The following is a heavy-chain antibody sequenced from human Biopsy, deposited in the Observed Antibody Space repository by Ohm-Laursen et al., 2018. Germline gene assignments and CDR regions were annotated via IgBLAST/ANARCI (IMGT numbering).Heavy chain of an antibody. J-gene: IGHJ4*02. CDR1: GASMSGSY. Sequence: SDTLSLTCTVSGASMSGSYWTWIRQAAGEGLEWIGRVYTSGSTNYNPSLESRVTMSIDTSKNQFSLRLTSVTAADTAVYFCARELVDMATLDYHFDRWGRGTLVTVSS. CDR3: ARELVDMATLDYHFDR. D-gene: IGHD5-24*01. CDR2: VYTSGST. V-gene: IGHV4-4*07.